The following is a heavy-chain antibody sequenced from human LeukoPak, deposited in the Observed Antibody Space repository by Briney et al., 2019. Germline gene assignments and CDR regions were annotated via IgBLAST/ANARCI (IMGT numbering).Heavy chain of an antibody. Sequence: ASVKVSCKASGYTFPSYFMHWVRQAPGQGLEWMGIINPTGGSTTYAQKFQGRVSMTRDTSTSTVYMELSSLRSDDTAVYYCARTAARRFDYWGQGTLVTVSS. CDR2: INPTGGST. CDR3: ARTAARRFDY. J-gene: IGHJ4*02. D-gene: IGHD6-6*01. CDR1: GYTFPSYF. V-gene: IGHV1-46*01.